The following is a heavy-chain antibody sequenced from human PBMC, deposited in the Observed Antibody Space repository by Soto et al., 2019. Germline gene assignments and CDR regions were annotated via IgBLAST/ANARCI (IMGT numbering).Heavy chain of an antibody. CDR2: IWYDGSNK. Sequence: GGSLRLSCAGSGFTFSSYGMHWVRQAPGKGLEGVAVIWYDGSNKYYADSVKSRFTISRDNSKNTLYLQMNSLRAEDTAVYYCARNGVVVAQSYYYYYYGMDVWGQGTTVTVSS. CDR1: GFTFSSYG. J-gene: IGHJ6*02. D-gene: IGHD2-15*01. CDR3: ARNGVVVAQSYYYYYYGMDV. V-gene: IGHV3-33*01.